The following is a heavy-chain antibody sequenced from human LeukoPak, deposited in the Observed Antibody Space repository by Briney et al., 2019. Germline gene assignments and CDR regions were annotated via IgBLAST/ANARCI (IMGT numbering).Heavy chain of an antibody. J-gene: IGHJ3*02. V-gene: IGHV4-39*01. CDR3: ARGYPAQFANSSSWYKFAFDI. Sequence: SETLSLTCTVSGGSISSSSYYWGWIRQPPGKGLEWIGSIYYSGSTYYNPSLKSRVTISVDTSKNQFSLKLSSVTAADTAVYYCARGYPAQFANSSSWYKFAFDIWGQGTMVTVSS. D-gene: IGHD6-13*01. CDR1: GGSISSSSYY. CDR2: IYYSGST.